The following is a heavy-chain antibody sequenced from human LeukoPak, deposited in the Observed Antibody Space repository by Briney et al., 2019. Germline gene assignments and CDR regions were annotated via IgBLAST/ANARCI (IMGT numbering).Heavy chain of an antibody. CDR2: ISSSSSYI. CDR1: GFTFSSYS. V-gene: IGHV3-21*01. J-gene: IGHJ6*02. D-gene: IGHD5-18*01. CDR3: ARDGTPYVDTAKPGGMDV. Sequence: GGSLRLSCAASGFTFSSYSMTWVRQAPGKGLEWVSSISSSSSYIYYADSVKGRFTISRDNAKNSLYLQMNSLRAEDTAVYYCARDGTPYVDTAKPGGMDVWGQGTTVTVSS.